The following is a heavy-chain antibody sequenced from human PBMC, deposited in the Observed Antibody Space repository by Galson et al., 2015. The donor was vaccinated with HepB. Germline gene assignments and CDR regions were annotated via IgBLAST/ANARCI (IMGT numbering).Heavy chain of an antibody. CDR1: GFTFSSYG. V-gene: IGHV3-30*18. J-gene: IGHJ4*02. CDR2: ISYDGSNK. D-gene: IGHD3-10*01. Sequence: LRLSCAASGFTFSSYGMHWVRQAPGKGLEWVAVISYDGSNKYYADSVKGRFTISRDNSKSTLYLQMNSLRAEDTAVYYCAKDASLYYGSGSYYNDYWGQGTLVTVSS. CDR3: AKDASLYYGSGSYYNDY.